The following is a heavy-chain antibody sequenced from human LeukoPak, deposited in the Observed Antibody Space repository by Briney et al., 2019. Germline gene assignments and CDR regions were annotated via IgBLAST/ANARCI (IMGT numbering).Heavy chain of an antibody. CDR3: TRDLVGATSDF. Sequence: GGSLRLSCAASGFIYTTYWMHWVREAPGKGLVWVARINSDGSSTYYADSVKGRFTISRDNSKNTLYVQMNSLRAEDTAVYYCTRDLVGATSDFWGQGTLVTVSS. D-gene: IGHD1-26*01. J-gene: IGHJ4*02. CDR2: INSDGSST. CDR1: GFIYTTYW. V-gene: IGHV3-74*01.